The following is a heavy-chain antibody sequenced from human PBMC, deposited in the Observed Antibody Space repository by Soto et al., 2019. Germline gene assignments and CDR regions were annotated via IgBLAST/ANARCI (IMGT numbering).Heavy chain of an antibody. J-gene: IGHJ5*02. D-gene: IGHD3-10*01. CDR3: AKDRSTYYLVPPFDP. Sequence: PGGSLRLSCAASGFTVSSNYMSWVRQAPGKGLEWVSAISGSGGSTYYADSVKGRFTTSRDNSKNTLYLQMNSLRAEDTAVYYCAKDRSTYYLVPPFDPWGQGTLVTVSS. V-gene: IGHV3-23*01. CDR1: GFTVSSNY. CDR2: ISGSGGST.